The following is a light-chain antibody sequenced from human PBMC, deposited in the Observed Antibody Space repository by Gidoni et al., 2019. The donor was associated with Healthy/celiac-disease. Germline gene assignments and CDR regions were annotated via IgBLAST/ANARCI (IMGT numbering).Light chain of an antibody. CDR3: QQSYSTPPIT. CDR2: AAY. CDR1: QSISSY. V-gene: IGKV1-39*01. J-gene: IGKJ5*01. Sequence: DIQMTQSPSSLSASVGDRVTITSRARQSISSYLNWYQQKTGKAPKLLIYAAYSLQSGVPSRFSGSVSVTDFTLTISSLQPEDFATYYCQQSYSTPPITFXXXTRLEIK.